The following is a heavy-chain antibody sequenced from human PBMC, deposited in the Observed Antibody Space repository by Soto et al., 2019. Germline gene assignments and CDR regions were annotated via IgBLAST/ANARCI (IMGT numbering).Heavy chain of an antibody. CDR1: GFTFSSYS. V-gene: IGHV3-48*01. CDR2: ISSSSSTI. CDR3: ARAGTMVRGVMAHWFDP. D-gene: IGHD3-10*01. J-gene: IGHJ5*02. Sequence: GGSLRLSCAASGFTFSSYSMNWVRQAPGKGLEWVSYISSSSSTIYYADSVKGRFTISRDNAKNSLYLQMNSLRAEDTAVYYCARAGTMVRGVMAHWFDPWGQGTLVTVSS.